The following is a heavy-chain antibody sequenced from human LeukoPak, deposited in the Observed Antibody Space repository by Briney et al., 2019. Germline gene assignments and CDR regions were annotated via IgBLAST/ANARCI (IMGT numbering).Heavy chain of an antibody. V-gene: IGHV3-15*01. CDR2: IKSKTDGGTT. CDR3: TTMSRFNFQH. CDR1: GFTFDDYG. D-gene: IGHD3-16*01. J-gene: IGHJ1*01. Sequence: PGGSLRLSCAASGFTFDDYGMSWVRQAPGKGLEWVGRIKSKTDGGTTDHAAPVKGRFTISRDDSKNTLYLQMNSLKTEDTAVYYCTTMSRFNFQHWGQGTLVTVSS.